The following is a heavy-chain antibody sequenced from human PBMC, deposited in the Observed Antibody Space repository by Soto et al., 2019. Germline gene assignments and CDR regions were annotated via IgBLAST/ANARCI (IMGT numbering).Heavy chain of an antibody. CDR2: ISGSGEST. D-gene: IGHD3-10*01. CDR1: GFTFSSYA. J-gene: IGHJ5*01. CDR3: AKVYRINMVRGAPNWFDS. V-gene: IGHV3-23*01. Sequence: EIQLLESGGGLVQPGGSLRLSCAASGFTFSSYAMTWVRQAPGKGLEWVSAISGSGESTYYADSVKGRFTISRDNXKXTXXLQMNSLRAEDTAIYYCAKVYRINMVRGAPNWFDSWGQGTLVTVSS.